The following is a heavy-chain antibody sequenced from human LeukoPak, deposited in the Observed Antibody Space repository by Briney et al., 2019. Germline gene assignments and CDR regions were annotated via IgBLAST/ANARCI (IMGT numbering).Heavy chain of an antibody. CDR2: ISSTSIYT. CDR3: AREDGYSSSWYSDY. V-gene: IGHV3-11*05. CDR1: GFTVSSNY. Sequence: GGSLRLSCAASGFTVSSNYMSWVRQAPGKGLEWVSDISSTSIYTNYADSVKGRFTISRGNAKNSLYLQMNSLRAEDTAVYYCAREDGYSSSWYSDYWGQGTLVTVSS. D-gene: IGHD6-13*01. J-gene: IGHJ4*02.